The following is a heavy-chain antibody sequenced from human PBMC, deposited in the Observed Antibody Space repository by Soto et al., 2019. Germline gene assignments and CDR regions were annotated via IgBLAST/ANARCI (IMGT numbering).Heavy chain of an antibody. V-gene: IGHV4-34*01. CDR1: GGSFSGYY. CDR3: ARGRTSITMVVVDLDY. Sequence: QVQLQQWGAGLLKPSETLSLTCAVYGGSFSGYYWSWIRQPPGKGLEWIGEINHSGSTTYNPSLKSRVTISVDTSKNQFSLKLSSVTAADTAVYYCARGRTSITMVVVDLDYWGKGTLVTVSS. D-gene: IGHD3-22*01. CDR2: INHSGST. J-gene: IGHJ4*02.